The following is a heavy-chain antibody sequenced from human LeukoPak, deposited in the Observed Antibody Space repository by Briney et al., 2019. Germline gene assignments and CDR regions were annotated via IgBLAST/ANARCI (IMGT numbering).Heavy chain of an antibody. Sequence: PGGSLRLSCAASGFTFSSYAMHWVRQAPGKGLEWVAVISYDGSNKYYADSVKGRFTISRDNSKNTLYLQMNSLRAEDTAVYYCARGLDVDIVATGFWGQGTLVTVSS. CDR2: ISYDGSNK. V-gene: IGHV3-30*01. D-gene: IGHD5-12*01. CDR1: GFTFSSYA. J-gene: IGHJ4*02. CDR3: ARGLDVDIVATGF.